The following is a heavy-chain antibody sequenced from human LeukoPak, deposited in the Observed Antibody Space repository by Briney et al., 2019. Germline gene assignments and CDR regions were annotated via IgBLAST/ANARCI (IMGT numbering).Heavy chain of an antibody. V-gene: IGHV3-53*04. Sequence: GGSLRLSCGASGFNVSSNYMTWVRQAPGKGLEWVSLIYGDGTTDYADSVKGRFHISRHNSENTLYLQMNSLRAEDTAVYYCARGIIYLDYWGQGTLVTVSS. CDR3: ARGIIYLDY. D-gene: IGHD3-10*01. CDR1: GFNVSSNY. CDR2: IYGDGTT. J-gene: IGHJ4*02.